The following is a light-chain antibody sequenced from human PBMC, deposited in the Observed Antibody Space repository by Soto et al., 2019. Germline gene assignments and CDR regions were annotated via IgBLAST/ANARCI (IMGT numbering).Light chain of an antibody. CDR3: SSYAGRTLYV. V-gene: IGLV2-8*01. J-gene: IGLJ1*01. CDR2: EVS. CDR1: SSDVGGYNY. Sequence: LTQPHSVSESPGKTVTISCTGTSSDVGGYNYVSWYQQHPGKAPKLLIHEVSKRPSGVTDRFSGSKSGNTASLTVSGLQPEDEADYYCSSYAGRTLYVFGTGTKVTVL.